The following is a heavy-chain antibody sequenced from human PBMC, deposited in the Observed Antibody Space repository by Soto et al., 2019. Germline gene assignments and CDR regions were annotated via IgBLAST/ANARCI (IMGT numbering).Heavy chain of an antibody. CDR2: IYYSGST. J-gene: IGHJ6*02. D-gene: IGHD4-17*01. V-gene: IGHV4-31*03. CDR3: ARASSYGDYVGAYYYGMDV. CDR1: GGSISSGGYY. Sequence: QVQLQESGPGLVKPSQTLSLTCTISGGSISSGGYYWSWIRQHPGKGLEWTGYIYYSGSTYYNPSLKSRVTISVDTSKNQFSLKLSSVTAADTAVYYCARASSYGDYVGAYYYGMDVWGQGTTVTVSS.